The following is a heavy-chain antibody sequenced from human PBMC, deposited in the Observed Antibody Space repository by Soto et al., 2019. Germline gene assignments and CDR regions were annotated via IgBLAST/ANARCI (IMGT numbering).Heavy chain of an antibody. CDR3: TRDMLKQPLVGFRENWFDP. CDR1: GYSFTSYG. J-gene: IGHJ5*01. CDR2: ISAKHGNT. V-gene: IGHV1-18*01. D-gene: IGHD3-10*01. Sequence: ASVKVSCKASGYSFTSYGINWVRQAPGQGLEWMGWISAKHGNTHYAQKLQGRVTMTTDTSTSTAYMELRSLTSDDTAVYYCTRDMLKQPLVGFRENWFDPWGKGTLVTVS.